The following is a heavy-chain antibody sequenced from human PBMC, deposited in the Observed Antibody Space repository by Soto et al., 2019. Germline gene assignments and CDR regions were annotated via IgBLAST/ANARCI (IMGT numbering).Heavy chain of an antibody. CDR2: IYHSGST. Sequence: SETLSLTXTVSGDSISSYYWNWIRQPPGKGLEWIGYIYHSGSTNYNPSLKSRVTISVDTSKNQFSLKLSSVTAADTAVYYCARGPGWSDEYFQDWGQGTMVTVSS. CDR3: ARGPGWSDEYFQD. J-gene: IGHJ1*01. D-gene: IGHD3-3*01. V-gene: IGHV4-59*01. CDR1: GDSISSYY.